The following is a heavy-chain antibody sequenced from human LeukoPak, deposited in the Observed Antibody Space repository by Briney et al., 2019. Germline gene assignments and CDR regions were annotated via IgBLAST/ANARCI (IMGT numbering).Heavy chain of an antibody. CDR3: ARSGIGANYYMDV. V-gene: IGHV4-39*01. CDR2: LYYGGRT. J-gene: IGHJ6*03. D-gene: IGHD1-1*01. Sequence: PSETLSLTCTVPGGSISSSSYYWGWLRQPRWKGLEWIGRLYYGGRTYYTPSLKSRVTISVDTSKNQFSLKLSSVTAADTAVYYCARSGIGANYYMDVWGKGTTVTISS. CDR1: GGSISSSSYY.